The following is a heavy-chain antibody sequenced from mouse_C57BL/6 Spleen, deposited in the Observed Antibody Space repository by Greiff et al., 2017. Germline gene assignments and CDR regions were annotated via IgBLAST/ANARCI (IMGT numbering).Heavy chain of an antibody. CDR1: GFSLTSYG. D-gene: IGHD1-1*01. CDR2: LWSGGST. V-gene: IGHV2-2*01. Sequence: VQLQESGPGLVQPSQSLSITCTVSGFSLTSYGVHWVRQSPGKGLEWLGVLWSGGSTAYNAAFLSRRSISKDNSRSQFFFKMNSLQADDTAIYYWSREAPSYYGSSYGYFDVWGTGTTVTVSS. J-gene: IGHJ1*03. CDR3: SREAPSYYGSSYGYFDV.